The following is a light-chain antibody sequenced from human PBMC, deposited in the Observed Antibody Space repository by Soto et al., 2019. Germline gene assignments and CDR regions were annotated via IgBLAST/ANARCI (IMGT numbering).Light chain of an antibody. CDR3: SSYTRSSSYV. CDR1: SSDVGGYNS. CDR2: DVS. V-gene: IGLV2-14*03. J-gene: IGLJ1*01. Sequence: QSALTQPASVSGSPGQSITISCTGTSSDVGGYNSVSWYQQHPDKAPKLMIYDVSNRPSGVSDRFSGSKSGNTASLTISGLQAEDEADYYCSSYTRSSSYVFGIGTKLTVL.